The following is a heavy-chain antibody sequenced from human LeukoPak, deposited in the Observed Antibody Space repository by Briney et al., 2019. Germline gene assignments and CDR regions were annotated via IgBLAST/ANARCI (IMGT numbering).Heavy chain of an antibody. CDR2: ISYDGSNK. V-gene: IGHV3-30-3*01. CDR3: AKGARSSGWLDDY. D-gene: IGHD6-19*01. Sequence: PGRSLRLSCAASGFTFSSYAMHWVRQAPGKGLEWVAVISYDGSNKYYADSVKGRFTISRDNSKNTMYLQMNSLRAEDTAVYYCAKGARSSGWLDDYWGQGTLVTVSS. J-gene: IGHJ4*02. CDR1: GFTFSSYA.